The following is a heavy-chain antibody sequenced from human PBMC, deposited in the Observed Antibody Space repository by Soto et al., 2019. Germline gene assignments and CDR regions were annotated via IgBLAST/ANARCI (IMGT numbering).Heavy chain of an antibody. Sequence: GGSLRLSCAASGFTFSSYAMGWVRQAPGKGLEWVSVIRGSGGSTYYADSVKRRFTISRDTSKTTLYLQMNSLRAEDTAVYYCAKDGTRGNYYWGYFDYWGQGTLVTVSS. CDR1: GFTFSSYA. CDR2: IRGSGGST. V-gene: IGHV3-23*01. D-gene: IGHD3-10*01. J-gene: IGHJ4*02. CDR3: AKDGTRGNYYWGYFDY.